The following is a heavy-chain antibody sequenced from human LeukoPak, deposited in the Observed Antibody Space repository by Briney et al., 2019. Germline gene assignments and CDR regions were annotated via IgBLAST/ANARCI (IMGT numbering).Heavy chain of an antibody. CDR3: ARAEAVVTHGAFDY. D-gene: IGHD2-21*02. J-gene: IGHJ4*02. Sequence: GGSLRLSCAASGFSFSTYWMHWVRQAPGKGLVWVSRINNDGSIRDYADSVKGRFTISRDKAKDTVYLQMNSLRAEDTAVYFCARAEAVVTHGAFDYWGQGTLVTVS. CDR2: INNDGSIR. CDR1: GFSFSTYW. V-gene: IGHV3-74*01.